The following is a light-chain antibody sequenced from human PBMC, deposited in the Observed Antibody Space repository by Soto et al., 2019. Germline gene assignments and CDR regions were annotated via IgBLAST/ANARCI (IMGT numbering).Light chain of an antibody. CDR1: QSISSY. CDR3: QQSYSTPLS. Sequence: DIQMTQSPSSLSASVGDRVTITCRASQSISSYLNWYQQKPGKAPKLLIYAASSLQSGAPSRFSGSGPWTDFTLTNSTLQPKYFPTDYCQQSYSTPLSFSGGTKVEIK. CDR2: AAS. V-gene: IGKV1-39*01. J-gene: IGKJ4*01.